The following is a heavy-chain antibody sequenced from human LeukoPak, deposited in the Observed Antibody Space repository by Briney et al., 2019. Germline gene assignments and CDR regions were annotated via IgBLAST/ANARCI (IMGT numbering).Heavy chain of an antibody. D-gene: IGHD3-22*01. CDR1: GYTFTSYD. CDR2: MNPNSGNT. Sequence: ASVKVSCKASGYTFTSYDINWVRQATGQGLEWMGWMNPNSGNTGYAQKFQGRVTITRNTSISTAYMELSSLRSEDTAVYYCARGISSNGYYYLGYWGQGTLVTVSS. J-gene: IGHJ4*02. CDR3: ARGISSNGYYYLGY. V-gene: IGHV1-8*03.